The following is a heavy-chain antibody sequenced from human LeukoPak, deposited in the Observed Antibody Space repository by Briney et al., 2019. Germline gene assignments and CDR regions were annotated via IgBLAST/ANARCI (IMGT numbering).Heavy chain of an antibody. CDR3: ARGDGYNDAEYLQH. V-gene: IGHV3-23*01. D-gene: IGHD5-24*01. Sequence: GGSLRLPCAASGFTFGSYAMYWVRQAPGKGLEWVSGISGSGGSTFYADSVKGRFTISRDNSENTAYLQMNSLRVEDTAVYYCARGDGYNDAEYLQHWGQGTLVTVS. J-gene: IGHJ1*01. CDR2: ISGSGGST. CDR1: GFTFGSYA.